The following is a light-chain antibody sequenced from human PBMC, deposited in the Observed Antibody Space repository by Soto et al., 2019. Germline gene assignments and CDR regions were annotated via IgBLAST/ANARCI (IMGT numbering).Light chain of an antibody. J-gene: IGKJ1*01. V-gene: IGKV3-20*01. CDR3: QQYGSSPRT. CDR1: QSVSSSY. Sequence: EIVLTRSPATLSVSPGERATLSCRASQSVSSSYLARYQQKPGQAPRLLIYGASSRATGIPDRFSGSGSGTDFTLTIRRLEPEDFAVYYCQQYGSSPRTFGQGTKVDIK. CDR2: GAS.